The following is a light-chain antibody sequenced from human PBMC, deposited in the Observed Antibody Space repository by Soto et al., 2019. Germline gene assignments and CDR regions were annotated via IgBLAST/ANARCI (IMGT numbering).Light chain of an antibody. CDR2: RNN. CDR1: RSNIGSNY. J-gene: IGLJ2*01. CDR3: TSWDDSLYHVV. Sequence: QTVVTQPSSASGTPGQRVTFSCSGGRSNIGSNYVFWYQQFPGTAPKLLIYRNNQRPSGVPDRFSGSKSGTSASLAISGLRSEDEADYYCTSWDDSLYHVVFGGGTKLTVL. V-gene: IGLV1-47*01.